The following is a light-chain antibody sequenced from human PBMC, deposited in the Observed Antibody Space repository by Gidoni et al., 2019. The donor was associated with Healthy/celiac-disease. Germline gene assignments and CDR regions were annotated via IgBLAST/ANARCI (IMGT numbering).Light chain of an antibody. J-gene: IGKJ1*01. Sequence: DIQMTQSPSSLSASVGDRVTITCRASQSICSYLNWYQQKPGKAPKFLIYAASSLQSGGPSRFSGSRSGTDFTLTIGSLQPEDFATYYCQQSYRTFGQGTKVEIK. CDR2: AAS. CDR3: QQSYRT. CDR1: QSICSY. V-gene: IGKV1-39*01.